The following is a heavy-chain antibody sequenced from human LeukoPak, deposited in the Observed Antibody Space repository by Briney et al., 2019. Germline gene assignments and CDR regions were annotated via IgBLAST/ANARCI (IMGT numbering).Heavy chain of an antibody. Sequence: GGSLRLPCAASGFTFSSYGMHWVRQAPGKGLEWVAVISYDGSNKYYADSVKDRFTISRDNSKNTLYLQMNSLGAEDTAVYYCAKDLISTWGQGTLVTVSS. J-gene: IGHJ5*02. D-gene: IGHD3-16*01. V-gene: IGHV3-30*18. CDR3: AKDLIST. CDR1: GFTFSSYG. CDR2: ISYDGSNK.